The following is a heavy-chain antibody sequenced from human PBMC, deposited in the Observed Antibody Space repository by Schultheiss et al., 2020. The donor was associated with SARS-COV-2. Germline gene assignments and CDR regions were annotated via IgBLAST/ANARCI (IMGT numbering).Heavy chain of an antibody. V-gene: IGHV1-2*02. D-gene: IGHD3-16*01. CDR2: INPNSGGT. Sequence: GESLKISCKASGYTFTGYYMHWVRQAPGQGLEWMGWINPNSGGTNYAQKFQGRVTMTRDTSISTAYMELSRLRSDDTAVYYCARDGGAWARGLDYWGQGTLVTVSS. J-gene: IGHJ4*02. CDR1: GYTFTGYY. CDR3: ARDGGAWARGLDY.